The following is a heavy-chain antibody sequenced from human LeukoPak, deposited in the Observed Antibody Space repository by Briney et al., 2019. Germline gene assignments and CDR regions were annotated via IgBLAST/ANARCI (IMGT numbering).Heavy chain of an antibody. V-gene: IGHV4-61*02. J-gene: IGHJ3*02. D-gene: IGHD5-24*01. CDR3: ARFFSGYNSDAFDI. CDR2: IFRSGST. Sequence: SQTLSLTCTVSRGAISSGSYYWSWIRQPAGKGLEWIGRIFRSGSTNYNPSLKSRVTISVDTSKNQFSLNLTSVTAADTAVYYCARFFSGYNSDAFDIWGHGTMVTVSS. CDR1: RGAISSGSYY.